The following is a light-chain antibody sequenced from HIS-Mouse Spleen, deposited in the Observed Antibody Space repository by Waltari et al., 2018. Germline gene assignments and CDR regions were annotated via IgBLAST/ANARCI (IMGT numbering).Light chain of an antibody. CDR3: QQLNSYPPT. CDR1: QGISSY. Sequence: DIQLTQSPSFLSASVADRVTITCRASQGISSYLAWYQQKPGKAPKLLIYAASPLQSGVPSRFSGSGSGTEFTLTISSLQPEDFATYYCQQLNSYPPTFGQGTKVEIK. V-gene: IGKV1-9*01. CDR2: AAS. J-gene: IGKJ1*01.